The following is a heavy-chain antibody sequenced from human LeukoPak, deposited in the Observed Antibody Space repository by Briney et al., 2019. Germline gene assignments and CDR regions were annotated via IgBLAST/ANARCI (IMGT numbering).Heavy chain of an antibody. Sequence: SETLSLTCTVSDGSISSYYWSWIRQPPGKGLEWIGYIYYSGSTNYNPSLKSRVTISVDTSKNQFSLKLSSVTAADTAVYYCATHPRYSSSWHFDYWGQGTLVTVSS. V-gene: IGHV4-59*08. CDR2: IYYSGST. CDR3: ATHPRYSSSWHFDY. D-gene: IGHD6-13*01. J-gene: IGHJ4*02. CDR1: DGSISSYY.